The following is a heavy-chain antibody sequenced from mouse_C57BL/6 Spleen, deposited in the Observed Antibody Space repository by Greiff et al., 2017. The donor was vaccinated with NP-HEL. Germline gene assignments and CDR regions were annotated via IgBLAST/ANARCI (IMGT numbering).Heavy chain of an antibody. CDR1: GYTFTSYW. J-gene: IGHJ2*01. V-gene: IGHV1-52*01. Sequence: QVQLQQPGAELVRPGSSVKLSCKASGYTFTSYWMHWVKQRPIQGLEWIGNIDPSDSETHYNQKFKDKATLTVDKSSSTAYMQLSSLTSEDSAVYYCARPYSNYGVLYYFDYWGQGTTLTVSS. CDR2: IDPSDSET. CDR3: ARPYSNYGVLYYFDY. D-gene: IGHD2-5*01.